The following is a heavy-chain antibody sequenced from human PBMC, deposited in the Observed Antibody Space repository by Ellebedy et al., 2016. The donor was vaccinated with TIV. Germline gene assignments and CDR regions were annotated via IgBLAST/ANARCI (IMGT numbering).Heavy chain of an antibody. Sequence: GESLKISCAASGFTFSSYWMSWVRQAPGKGLEWVANIKQDGSEKYYVDSVKGRFTISRDNSKNTLYLQMNSLRAEDTAVYYCARLWSDRVVYDFWSGYYPYYFDYWGQGTLVTVSS. D-gene: IGHD3-3*01. CDR1: GFTFSSYW. CDR3: ARLWSDRVVYDFWSGYYPYYFDY. J-gene: IGHJ4*02. CDR2: IKQDGSEK. V-gene: IGHV3-7*01.